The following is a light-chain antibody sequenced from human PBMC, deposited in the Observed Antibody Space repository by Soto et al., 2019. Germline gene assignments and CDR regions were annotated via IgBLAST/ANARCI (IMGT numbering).Light chain of an antibody. CDR1: STDVGNYNY. Sequence: QSALTQPPSASGSPGQSLTIYCTGTSTDVGNYNYVSWYQQHPGKAPKLMISDVNRRPSGVPDRFSGSKSGNTASLTVSERQAEDEADYYCSSYAGSSNWVFGGGTKLTVL. J-gene: IGLJ2*01. CDR3: SSYAGSSNWV. V-gene: IGLV2-8*01. CDR2: DVN.